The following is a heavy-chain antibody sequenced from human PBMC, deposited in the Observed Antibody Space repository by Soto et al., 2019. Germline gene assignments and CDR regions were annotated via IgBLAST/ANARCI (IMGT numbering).Heavy chain of an antibody. V-gene: IGHV4-39*01. Sequence: QLQLQESGPGLVKPSETLSLTCSVSGGSISSRTFWWAWIRQPPGKGLEWIGDMYYSGSSYSSPYLKSRVTLAVDTSKNHLSLKLNSVTAADTAVYYCARHPRDDYNYGGSGIFDYWGQGTLVTVSS. CDR1: GGSISSRTFW. CDR3: ARHPRDDYNYGGSGIFDY. J-gene: IGHJ4*02. CDR2: MYYSGSS. D-gene: IGHD4-4*01.